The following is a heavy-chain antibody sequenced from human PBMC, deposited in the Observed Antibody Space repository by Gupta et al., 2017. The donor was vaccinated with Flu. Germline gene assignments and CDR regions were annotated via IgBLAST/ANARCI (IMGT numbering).Heavy chain of an antibody. CDR3: ASCSGGICYRSGGFDP. Sequence: EVQLVQSGGGLVKPGGSLRLSCAASGFTFSSYSMTWVRQAPGKGLEWVSSISSSSVYIYYADSVKGRFTIARDNAKNSLYLQMNSLRAEDTAVYYCASCSGGICYRSGGFDPWGQGTLVTVSS. J-gene: IGHJ5*02. CDR2: ISSSSVYI. D-gene: IGHD2-15*01. CDR1: GFTFSSYS. V-gene: IGHV3-21*01.